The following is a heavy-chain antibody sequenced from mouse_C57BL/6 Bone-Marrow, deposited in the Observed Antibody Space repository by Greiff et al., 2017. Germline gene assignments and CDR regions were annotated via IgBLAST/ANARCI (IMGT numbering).Heavy chain of an antibody. Sequence: DVKLVESGGGLVQPGGSLKLSCAASGFTFSDYGMAWVRQAPRKGPEWVAFISNLAYSIYYADTVTGRFTISRENAKNTLYLAMSSLRSEDTAMYYCARRRWYFDVWGTGTTVTVSS. CDR1: GFTFSDYG. CDR3: ARRRWYFDV. J-gene: IGHJ1*03. V-gene: IGHV5-15*04. CDR2: ISNLAYSI.